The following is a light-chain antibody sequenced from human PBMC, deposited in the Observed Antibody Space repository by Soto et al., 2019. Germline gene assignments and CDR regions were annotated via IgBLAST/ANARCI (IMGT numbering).Light chain of an antibody. CDR2: GVS. Sequence: EIVLTQSPGTLSLSPGERATLSCRASQSVSSSYLAWYQQKPGQAPRLLIYGVSSRATGIEDRFSGSGSGTDFTLTISRLEPEDFAVYYCQQHGSPSGTFGQGTKVEIK. CDR3: QQHGSPSGT. J-gene: IGKJ1*01. CDR1: QSVSSSY. V-gene: IGKV3-20*01.